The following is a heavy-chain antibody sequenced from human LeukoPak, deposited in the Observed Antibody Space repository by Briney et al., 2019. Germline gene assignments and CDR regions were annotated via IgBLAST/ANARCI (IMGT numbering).Heavy chain of an antibody. CDR2: VDPEDGET. CDR1: GYTFTDYY. D-gene: IGHD2-2*01. V-gene: IGHV1-69-2*01. J-gene: IGHJ4*02. CDR3: ATESSSSTSSNDY. Sequence: GASAKVSCKASGYTFTDYYMHWVQQAPGKGLEWMGRVDPEDGETIYAEKFQGRVTITADTSTDTAYMELSSLRSEDTAVYYCATESSSSTSSNDYWGQGTLVTVSS.